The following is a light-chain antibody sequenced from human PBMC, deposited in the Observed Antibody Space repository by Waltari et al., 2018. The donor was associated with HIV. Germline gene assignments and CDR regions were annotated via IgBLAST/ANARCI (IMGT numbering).Light chain of an antibody. CDR3: HVWDTISDHVV. CDR1: NIGTKS. V-gene: IGLV3-21*04. Sequence: SYVLTQPPSVSVAPGKTAKITSVGNNIGTKSVHWYQQKPDQAPVLVIYYNADRPSGIPERFSGSNSGNTATLTINRVEAGDEADYYCHVWDTISDHVVFGGGSKLTVL. J-gene: IGLJ2*01. CDR2: YNA.